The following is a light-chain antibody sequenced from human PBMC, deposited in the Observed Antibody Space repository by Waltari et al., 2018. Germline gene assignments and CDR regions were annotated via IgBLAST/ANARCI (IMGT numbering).Light chain of an antibody. CDR1: SSNIGTNT. CDR3: ATWDDSLSGRV. V-gene: IGLV1-44*01. CDR2: ANY. J-gene: IGLJ6*01. Sequence: QSVLTQPPSTSGPPGPSVTISCSGSSSNIGTNTVTWYQLLPGTAPKTVIFANYHRPSGGPDRFSASKSGTSASLVISGLQSEDEADYFCATWDDSLSGRVFGRGTKVTVL.